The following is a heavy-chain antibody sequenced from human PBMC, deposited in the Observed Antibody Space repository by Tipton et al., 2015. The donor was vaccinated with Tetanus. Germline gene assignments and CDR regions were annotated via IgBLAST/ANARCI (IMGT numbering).Heavy chain of an antibody. D-gene: IGHD6-25*01. CDR3: VSGGGY. CDR1: GFTFSNYW. J-gene: IGHJ4*02. V-gene: IGHV3-7*03. CDR2: VNTDGSEE. Sequence: VQLVQSGGGLVKPGRSLRLSCAVSGFTFSNYWMNWVRQAPGKGLEWVASVNTDGSEEYYLDSVRGRFTISRDNARNSLSLQMISLRAEDTAVYYCVSGGGYWGQGTLVTVSS.